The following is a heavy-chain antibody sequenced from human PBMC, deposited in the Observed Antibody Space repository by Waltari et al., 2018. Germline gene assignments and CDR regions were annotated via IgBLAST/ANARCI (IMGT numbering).Heavy chain of an antibody. D-gene: IGHD3-10*01. CDR1: GFTFKNYA. J-gene: IGHJ4*02. CDR2: IYSGGGA. V-gene: IGHV3-23*03. Sequence: EVQLLESGGGLIPPGGSLTLSCAASGFTFKNYAMNWIRQAPGKGLEWVSVIYSGGGAYYADSVKGRFTISRDNSKNTLYLQMSSLRLEDTAVYYCVKETAYGYYFDNWGQGTLVSVSS. CDR3: VKETAYGYYFDN.